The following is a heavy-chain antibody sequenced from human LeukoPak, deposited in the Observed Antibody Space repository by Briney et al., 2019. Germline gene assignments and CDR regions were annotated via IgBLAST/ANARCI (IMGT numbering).Heavy chain of an antibody. D-gene: IGHD2-15*01. CDR1: GYSFTSYW. V-gene: IGHV5-51*01. J-gene: IGHJ4*02. Sequence: GESLKISCKGSGYSFTSYWIGWVRQMPGKGLDWLGIIYPGDSDTRYSPSFQGQVTISADKSISTAYLQWSSLKASDTAMYYCARLTGYCSGGSCYSGVFDYWGQGTLVTVSS. CDR2: IYPGDSDT. CDR3: ARLTGYCSGGSCYSGVFDY.